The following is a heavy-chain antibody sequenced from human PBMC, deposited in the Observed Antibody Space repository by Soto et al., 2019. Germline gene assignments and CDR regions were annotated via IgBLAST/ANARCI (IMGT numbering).Heavy chain of an antibody. CDR1: GYTFTSYG. Sequence: ASVKVSCKASGYTFTSYGISWVRQAPGQGLEWMEWISAYNGNTNYAQKLQGRVTMTTDTSTSTAYMELRSLRSDDTAVYYCARDTGSYYGSGSYYNINAFDIWGQGTMVTVSS. CDR2: ISAYNGNT. J-gene: IGHJ3*02. D-gene: IGHD3-10*01. V-gene: IGHV1-18*01. CDR3: ARDTGSYYGSGSYYNINAFDI.